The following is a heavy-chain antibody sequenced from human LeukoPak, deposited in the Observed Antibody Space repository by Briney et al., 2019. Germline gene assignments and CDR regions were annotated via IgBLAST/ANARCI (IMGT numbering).Heavy chain of an antibody. CDR3: AKRSKGGPTSSSSLYYFDY. CDR1: GFTFSSYG. D-gene: IGHD6-6*01. CDR2: ISYDGSNA. V-gene: IGHV3-30*18. Sequence: GGSLRLSCAASGFTFSSYGIHWVRQAPGKRLEWVALISYDGSNAYYADSVKGRFTISRDNSKNTLYLQMNSLSSEDTAVYYCAKRSKGGPTSSSSLYYFDYWGQGTLVTVSS. J-gene: IGHJ4*02.